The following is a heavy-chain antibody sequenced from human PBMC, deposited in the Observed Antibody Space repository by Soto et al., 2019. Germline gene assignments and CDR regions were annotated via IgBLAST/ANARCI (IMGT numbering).Heavy chain of an antibody. CDR3: ARNSRLHYYYYYGMDV. CDR2: INHSGST. CDR1: GGSFSGYY. Sequence: LSLTCAVYGGSFSGYYWSWIRQPPGKGLEWIGEINHSGSTNYNPSLKSRVTISVDTSKNQFSLKLSSVTAADTAVYYCARNSRLHYYYYYGMDVWGQGTTVTVSS. V-gene: IGHV4-34*01. D-gene: IGHD6-13*01. J-gene: IGHJ6*02.